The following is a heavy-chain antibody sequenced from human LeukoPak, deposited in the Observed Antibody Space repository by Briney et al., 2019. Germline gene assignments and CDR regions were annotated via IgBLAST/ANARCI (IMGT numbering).Heavy chain of an antibody. CDR3: ARDLDYGDYVLGY. D-gene: IGHD4-17*01. Sequence: GGSLRLSCAASGGTFSSYAISWVRQAPGQGLEWMGRIIPILGIANYAQKFQGRVTITADKSTSTAYMELSSLRSEDTAVYYCARDLDYGDYVLGYWGQGTLVTVSS. CDR1: GGTFSSYA. J-gene: IGHJ4*02. CDR2: IIPILGIA. V-gene: IGHV1-69*04.